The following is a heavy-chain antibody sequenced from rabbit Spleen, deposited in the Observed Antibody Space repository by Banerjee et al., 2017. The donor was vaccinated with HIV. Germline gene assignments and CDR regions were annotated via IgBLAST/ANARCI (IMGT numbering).Heavy chain of an antibody. D-gene: IGHD4-1*01. V-gene: IGHV1S40*01. Sequence: QSLEESGGDLVKPGASLTLTCTASGFTISSNYYLCWVRQAPGKGLEWIACIFAGDGSIYYASWAKGRFTISKTSSTTVTLQMNSLTAADTATYFCARNYKGAWDFWGQGTLVTVS. CDR1: GFTISSNYY. CDR3: ARNYKGAWDF. CDR2: IFAGDGSI. J-gene: IGHJ4*01.